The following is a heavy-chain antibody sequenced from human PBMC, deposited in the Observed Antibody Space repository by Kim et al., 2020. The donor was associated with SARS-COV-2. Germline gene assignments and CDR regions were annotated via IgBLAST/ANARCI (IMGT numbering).Heavy chain of an antibody. D-gene: IGHD3-22*01. J-gene: IGHJ3*02. CDR2: IIPIFGTA. V-gene: IGHV1-69*13. Sequence: SVKVSCKASGGTFSSYAISWVRQAPGQGLEWMGGIIPIFGTANYAQKFQGRVTITADESTSTAYMELSSLRSEDTAVYYCARDQDYYDSSGYSGDAFDIWGQGTMVTVSS. CDR1: GGTFSSYA. CDR3: ARDQDYYDSSGYSGDAFDI.